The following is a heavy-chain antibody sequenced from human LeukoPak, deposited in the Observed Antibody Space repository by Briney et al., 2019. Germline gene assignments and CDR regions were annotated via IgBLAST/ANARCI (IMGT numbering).Heavy chain of an antibody. CDR2: INSDGSST. D-gene: IGHD4-17*01. CDR3: AREVRRDYAGNWFDP. J-gene: IGHJ5*02. Sequence: GGSLRLSCAASGFTFSSYWMHWVRQAPGKGLVWVSRINSDGSSTSYADSVKGRFTISRDNAKNTLYLQMNSLRAEDTAVYYCAREVRRDYAGNWFDPWGQGTLVTVSS. V-gene: IGHV3-74*01. CDR1: GFTFSSYW.